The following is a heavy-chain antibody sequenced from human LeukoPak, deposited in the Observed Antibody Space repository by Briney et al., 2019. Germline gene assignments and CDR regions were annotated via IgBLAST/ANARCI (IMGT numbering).Heavy chain of an antibody. CDR1: GYSISSGYY. J-gene: IGHJ4*02. CDR2: ISGTGNT. CDR3: AKAPVTTCRGAFCYPFDY. V-gene: IGHV3-23*01. Sequence: ETLSLTCTVSGYSISSGYYWGWVRQAPGKGLEWVSAISGTGNTYHADSVKGRFTISRDSSKNTLFLQMNRLRPEDAAVYYCAKAPVTTCRGAFCYPFDYWGLGTLVTVSS. D-gene: IGHD2-15*01.